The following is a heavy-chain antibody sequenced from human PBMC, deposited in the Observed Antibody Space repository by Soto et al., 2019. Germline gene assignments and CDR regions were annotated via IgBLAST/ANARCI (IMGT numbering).Heavy chain of an antibody. V-gene: IGHV1-18*01. CDR1: GYTFTYYG. CDR3: ARVRYHDDSGWKDFDY. J-gene: IGHJ4*02. CDR2: ISAYTGNT. D-gene: IGHD3-22*01. Sequence: QVQLVQSGGEVKKPGASVKVSCKASGYTFTYYGISWVRHAPGQGLEWMGGISAYTGNTNYAQKVQGRVTMTTDTSTSTAYMELRSLRSDDTAVYYCARVRYHDDSGWKDFDYWGQGTLVTVSS.